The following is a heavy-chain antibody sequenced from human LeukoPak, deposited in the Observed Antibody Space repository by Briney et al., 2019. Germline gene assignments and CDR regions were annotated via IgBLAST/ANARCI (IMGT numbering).Heavy chain of an antibody. J-gene: IGHJ4*02. Sequence: SETLSLTCTVSGGSISSSSYYWGWIRQPPGKGLEWTGSIYYSGSTYYNSSLKSRVTISVDTSKNQFSLKLSSVTAADTAVYYCASNYYGSGGYYPYYFDYWGQGTLVTVSS. CDR2: IYYSGST. V-gene: IGHV4-39*01. D-gene: IGHD3-10*01. CDR3: ASNYYGSGGYYPYYFDY. CDR1: GGSISSSSYY.